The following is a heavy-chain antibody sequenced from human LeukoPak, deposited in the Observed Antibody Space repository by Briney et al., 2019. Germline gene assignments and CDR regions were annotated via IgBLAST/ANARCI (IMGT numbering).Heavy chain of an antibody. V-gene: IGHV3-30-3*01. CDR1: GFTFSSYA. CDR3: LRDTAMVTAYYGMDV. J-gene: IGHJ6*02. CDR2: ISYDGSNK. Sequence: TGGSLRLSCAASGFTFSSYAMHWVRQAPGKGLEWVAVISYDGSNKYYADSVKGRFTISRDNSKNTLYLQMNSLRDEDTAVYYCLRDTAMVTAYYGMDVWGQGTTVTVSS. D-gene: IGHD5-18*01.